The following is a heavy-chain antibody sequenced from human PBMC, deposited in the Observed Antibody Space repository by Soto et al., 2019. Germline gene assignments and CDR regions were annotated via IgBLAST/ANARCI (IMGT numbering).Heavy chain of an antibody. CDR3: ARVDHRGYFAILTDY. V-gene: IGHV4-31*03. D-gene: IGHD3-9*01. Sequence: TLSLTCTVSGDSLSSGGHYWSWLRQHPGKGLEWIGHIYDSVNTYYSPSLRSRVTISADMSKNQFSLNLRSVTAADTAVYYCARVDHRGYFAILTDYWGQGTLVPVS. CDR2: IYDSVNT. CDR1: GDSLSSGGHY. J-gene: IGHJ4*02.